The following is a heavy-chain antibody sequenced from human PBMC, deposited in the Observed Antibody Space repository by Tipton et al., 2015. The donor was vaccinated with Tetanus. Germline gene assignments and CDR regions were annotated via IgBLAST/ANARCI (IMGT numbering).Heavy chain of an antibody. CDR1: GGTFSSYA. Sequence: QLVQSGAEVKKPGSSVKVSCKASGGTFSSYAISWVRQAPGQGLEWMGVIIPIFGTANYAQKFQGRVTITADESTGTAYMELSSLRSEDTAVYYCARSYWNSGWFDPWGQGTLVTVSS. CDR2: IIPIFGTA. J-gene: IGHJ5*02. D-gene: IGHD1-7*01. V-gene: IGHV1-69*01. CDR3: ARSYWNSGWFDP.